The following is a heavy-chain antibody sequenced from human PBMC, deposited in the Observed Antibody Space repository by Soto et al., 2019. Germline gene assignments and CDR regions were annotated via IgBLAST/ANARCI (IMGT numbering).Heavy chain of an antibody. Sequence: SGPTLVNPTQTLTLTCTFSGFSLSTSGVGVGWIRQPPGKALEWLALIYWDDDKRYSPSLKSRLTITKDTSKNQVVLTMTNMDPVDTATYYCAHSQEPPLRYFDWVHGGFDYWGQGTLVTVSS. D-gene: IGHD3-9*01. CDR1: GFSLSTSGVG. CDR3: AHSQEPPLRYFDWVHGGFDY. J-gene: IGHJ4*02. CDR2: IYWDDDK. V-gene: IGHV2-5*02.